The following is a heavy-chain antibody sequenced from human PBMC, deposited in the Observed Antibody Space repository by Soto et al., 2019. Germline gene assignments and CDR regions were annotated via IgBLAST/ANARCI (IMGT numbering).Heavy chain of an antibody. J-gene: IGHJ4*02. D-gene: IGHD5-12*01. CDR3: AKGSIEYSASVDN. Sequence: DVQLLESGGGLVQPGGSLRLSCAASGFSFSSYAMVWVRQAPGKGLEWVAVISARGGSLYFADSVKGRFTLSRDNSKNVLSLEINSLRAEDTAIYFCAKGSIEYSASVDNWGQGTLVVVSS. CDR2: ISARGGSL. V-gene: IGHV3-23*01. CDR1: GFSFSSYA.